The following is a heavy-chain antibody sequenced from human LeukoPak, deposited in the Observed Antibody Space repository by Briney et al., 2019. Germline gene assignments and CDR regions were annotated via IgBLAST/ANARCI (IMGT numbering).Heavy chain of an antibody. D-gene: IGHD6-13*01. Sequence: GGSLRLSCAASGFTFDDYAMHWVRQAPGKGLGWVSGISWNSGSIGYADSVKGRFTISRDNAKNSLYLQMNSLRAEDTALYYCAKDMRAGYSSSWLSFDYWGQGTLVTVSS. CDR2: ISWNSGSI. J-gene: IGHJ4*02. CDR3: AKDMRAGYSSSWLSFDY. CDR1: GFTFDDYA. V-gene: IGHV3-9*01.